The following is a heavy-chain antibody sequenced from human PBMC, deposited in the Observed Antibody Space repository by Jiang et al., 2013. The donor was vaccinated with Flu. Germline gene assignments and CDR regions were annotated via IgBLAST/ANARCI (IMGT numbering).Heavy chain of an antibody. Sequence: SCSGLVKPSGTLSLTCGVSGVSLSSDNWWTWVRQSPGQGLEWVGEIHQTGSTNYNPSLRSRVSMSLDKSKKQFSLRLTSVTAADTAVYFCARVIRGFVGALPGPFDSWGQGSRVTVSS. CDR2: IHQTGST. D-gene: IGHD3-10*01. CDR3: ARVIRGFVGALPGPFDS. V-gene: IGHV4-4*02. J-gene: IGHJ5*01. CDR1: GVSLSSDNW.